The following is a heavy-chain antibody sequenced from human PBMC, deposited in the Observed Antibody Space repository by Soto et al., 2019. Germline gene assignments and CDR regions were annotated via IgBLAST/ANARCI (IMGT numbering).Heavy chain of an antibody. D-gene: IGHD4-17*01. Sequence: PSQTLSLTCVISGDSVSSDSAAWNWIRQSPSRGLEWLGRTYYRCKWYYSYAGSLKSRMTITPDTSKDQFSLQLNSVTPDGTAVYYCARGSTVTTGFDYWGQGTLVTVSS. CDR3: ARGSTVTTGFDY. CDR2: TYYRCKWYY. V-gene: IGHV6-1*01. J-gene: IGHJ4*02. CDR1: GDSVSSDSAA.